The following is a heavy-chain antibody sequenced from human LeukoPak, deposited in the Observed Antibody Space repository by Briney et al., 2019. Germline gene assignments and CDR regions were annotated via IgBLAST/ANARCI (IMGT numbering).Heavy chain of an antibody. CDR3: ARLGVWYYYMDV. J-gene: IGHJ6*03. D-gene: IGHD5/OR15-5a*01. Sequence: SETLSLTCTVSGGSISSGSYYWSWIRQPAGKGLEWIGRIYTSGSTNYNPSLKSRVTISVDTSKNQFSLKLSSVTAADTAVYYCARLGVWYYYMDVWGKGTTVTVSS. V-gene: IGHV4-61*02. CDR2: IYTSGST. CDR1: GGSISSGSYY.